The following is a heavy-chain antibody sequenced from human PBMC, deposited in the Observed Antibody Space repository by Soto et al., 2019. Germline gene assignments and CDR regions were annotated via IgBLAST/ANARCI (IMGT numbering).Heavy chain of an antibody. V-gene: IGHV2-70*11. CDR3: ARNHGDGVVGYYYYGMDV. CDR2: IDWDDDK. D-gene: IGHD7-27*01. CDR1: GFSLSTSGMC. J-gene: IGHJ6*02. Sequence: SGPTLVNPTQTLTLTCTVSGFSLSTSGMCVTWIRQAPGKALEWLARIDWDDDKHYNTSLKTRLTISKDTSKNQVVLTMTNMDPVDTATYYCARNHGDGVVGYYYYGMDVWGQGTTAT.